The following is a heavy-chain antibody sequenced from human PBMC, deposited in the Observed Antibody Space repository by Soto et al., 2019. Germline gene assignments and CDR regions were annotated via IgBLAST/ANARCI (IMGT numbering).Heavy chain of an antibody. CDR1: GVSLSGSF. CDR3: ARGWAGAFDI. CDR2: VTHIGNT. D-gene: IGHD7-27*01. J-gene: IGHJ3*02. Sequence: QVRLQQWGAGLLKPSETLSLTCDIYGVSLSGSFWSWLRQPPGKGLEWIGEVTHIGNTRYNASLKSRVTISPDPSKNQFSLRLSSVTVADTAVYYCARGWAGAFDIWGQGTMVTASS. V-gene: IGHV4-34*01.